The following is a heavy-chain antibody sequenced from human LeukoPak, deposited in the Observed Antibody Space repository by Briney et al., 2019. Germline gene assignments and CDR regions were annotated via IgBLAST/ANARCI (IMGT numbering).Heavy chain of an antibody. Sequence: PGGSLRLSCAASGFPFSSHAMSWLRQPPGKGLEGVAAINGKTYYADSVRGRSAISSDDFTNTVYLHMNSLRDEDTALYHGVREAGYCATVCVKTNWFEPWGQGTLVTVSS. CDR2: INGKT. J-gene: IGHJ5*02. CDR1: GFPFSSHA. D-gene: IGHD2-8*01. CDR3: VREAGYCATVCVKTNWFEP. V-gene: IGHV3-23*01.